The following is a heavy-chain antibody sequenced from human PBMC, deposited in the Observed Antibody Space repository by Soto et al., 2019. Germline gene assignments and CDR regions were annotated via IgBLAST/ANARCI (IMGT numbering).Heavy chain of an antibody. Sequence: QVQLVQSGAEVKKPGSSVKVSCKASGGTFCSSAISWVRQAPGQGLEWMGGIIPIFGTANYAQKFQGRVTITADESTSTAYMERSSLRSEDTAVYYCARDSGGTTVAFGMDVWGQGTTVTVSS. V-gene: IGHV1-69*01. CDR1: GGTFCSSA. J-gene: IGHJ6*02. D-gene: IGHD4-17*01. CDR2: IIPIFGTA. CDR3: ARDSGGTTVAFGMDV.